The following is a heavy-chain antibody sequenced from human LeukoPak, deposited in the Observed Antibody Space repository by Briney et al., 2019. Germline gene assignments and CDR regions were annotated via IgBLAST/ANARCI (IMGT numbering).Heavy chain of an antibody. J-gene: IGHJ4*02. CDR3: ARKHITMVRGVEGLFDY. V-gene: IGHV4-34*01. CDR1: GGSFSGYY. CDR2: INHSGST. D-gene: IGHD3-10*01. Sequence: SETLSLTCAVYGGSFSGYYWSWIRQPPGKGLEWVGEINHSGSTNYNPSLKSRVTISVDTSKNQFSLKLSSVTAADTAVYYCARKHITMVRGVEGLFDYWGQGTLVTVSS.